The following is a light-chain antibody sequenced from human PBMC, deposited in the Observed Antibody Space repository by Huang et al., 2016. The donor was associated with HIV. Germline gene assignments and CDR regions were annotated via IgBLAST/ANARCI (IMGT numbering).Light chain of an antibody. Sequence: EIVLTQSPASLSWYPGESVTLFCRASQNIDTSLAWYQQKPGQSTRLLIYDASQRATGVPDRFTGSGSGTDFTLTISRLESDDFAVYFCQQRASWLTFGGGTKVEVK. CDR2: DAS. V-gene: IGKV3-11*01. J-gene: IGKJ4*01. CDR3: QQRASWLT. CDR1: QNIDTS.